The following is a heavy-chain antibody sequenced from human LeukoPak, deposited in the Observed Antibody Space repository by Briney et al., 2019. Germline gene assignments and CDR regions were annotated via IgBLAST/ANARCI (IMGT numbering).Heavy chain of an antibody. D-gene: IGHD5-24*01. J-gene: IGHJ6*03. CDR3: ARHRVIGDGYKVYYYYYMDV. CDR2: IYHSGST. CDR1: GGSFSGYY. V-gene: IGHV4-34*01. Sequence: PSETLSLTCAVYGGSFSGYYWSWIRQPPGKGLEWIGEIYHSGSTNYNPSLKSRVTISVDTSKNQFSLKLSSVTAADTAVYYCARHRVIGDGYKVYYYYYMDVWGKGATVTISS.